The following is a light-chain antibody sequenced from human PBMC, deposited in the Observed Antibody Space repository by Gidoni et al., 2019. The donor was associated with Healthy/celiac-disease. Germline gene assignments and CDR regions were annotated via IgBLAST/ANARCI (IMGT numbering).Light chain of an antibody. CDR2: RDS. V-gene: IGLV3-9*01. J-gene: IGLJ2*01. CDR3: QVWDSSSVV. Sequence: SYELAQPLPVSVALGQTARITFGGNNIGSKNVHWYQQKPGQAPVLVIYRDSNRPSGIPERFSGSNSGNTATLTISRAQAGDEADYYCQVWDSSSVVFGGGTKLTVL. CDR1: NIGSKN.